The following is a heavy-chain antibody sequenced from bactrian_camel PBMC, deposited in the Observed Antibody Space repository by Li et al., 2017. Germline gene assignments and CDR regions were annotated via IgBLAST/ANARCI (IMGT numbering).Heavy chain of an antibody. J-gene: IGHJ4*01. CDR2: ISASGRTV. Sequence: HVQLVESGGGSVQAGGSLRLSCIASGYTYSRYCMGWFRQAPGQAEEWIGYISASGRTVSYANFVKNSFIISRDNYANIVYLQLTSPKTEDTAVYYCATEYDAKKKAQGTQVTVS. V-gene: IGHV3-3*01. D-gene: IGHD3*01. CDR1: GYTYSRYC.